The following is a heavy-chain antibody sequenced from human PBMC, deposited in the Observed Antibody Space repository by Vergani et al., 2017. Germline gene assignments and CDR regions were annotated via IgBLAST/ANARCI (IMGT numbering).Heavy chain of an antibody. CDR1: VGSLCSGGYY. J-gene: IGHJ4*02. Sequence: QVQLQESGPGLVKPSQTLSLTCTVPVGSLCSGGYYWSWIRQHPGKGLEWIGYIYYSGSTYYNPSLKSRITISVDTSKNQFSLKLSSVTAADTAVYYCARDREDSSGWDFDYWGQGTLVTVSS. CDR2: IYYSGST. CDR3: ARDREDSSGWDFDY. D-gene: IGHD6-19*01. V-gene: IGHV4-31*03.